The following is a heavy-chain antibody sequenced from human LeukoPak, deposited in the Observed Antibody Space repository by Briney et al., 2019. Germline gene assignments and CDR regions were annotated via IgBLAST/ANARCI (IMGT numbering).Heavy chain of an antibody. J-gene: IGHJ4*02. CDR3: ARDEVWEVYDILTGYHPDFDY. CDR2: ISYDGSNK. V-gene: IGHV3-30*04. D-gene: IGHD3-9*01. Sequence: PGGSLRLSCAASVFTFSSYAMHWVRQAPGKGLEWVAVISYDGSNKYYADSVKGRFTISRDNSKNTLYLQMNSLRAEDTAVYYCARDEVWEVYDILTGYHPDFDYWGQGTLVTVSS. CDR1: VFTFSSYA.